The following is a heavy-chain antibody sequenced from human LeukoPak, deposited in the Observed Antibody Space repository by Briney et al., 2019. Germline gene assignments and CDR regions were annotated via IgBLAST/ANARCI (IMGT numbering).Heavy chain of an antibody. J-gene: IGHJ6*02. Sequence: GGSLRLSCAASGFTVSSNYMSWVRQAPGKGLEWVSVIYSGGSTYYADSVKGRFTISRDNSKNTLYLQMNSLRAEDTAVYYCARDGTREYSYGYPYYCYGMDVWGQGTTVTVSS. V-gene: IGHV3-53*01. D-gene: IGHD5-18*01. CDR3: ARDGTREYSYGYPYYCYGMDV. CDR1: GFTVSSNY. CDR2: IYSGGST.